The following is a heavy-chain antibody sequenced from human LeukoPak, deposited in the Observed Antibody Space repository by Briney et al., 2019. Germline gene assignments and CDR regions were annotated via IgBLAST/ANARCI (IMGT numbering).Heavy chain of an antibody. CDR3: ARESSGDGYNYYFDY. V-gene: IGHV3-21*01. J-gene: IGHJ4*02. Sequence: GGSLRLSCAASGFTFSSYSMIWVRQAPGKGLEWVSSISSSSSYIYYADSVKGRFTISRDNAKNSLYLQMNSLRAEDTAVYYCARESSGDGYNYYFDYWGQGTLVTVSS. D-gene: IGHD5-24*01. CDR1: GFTFSSYS. CDR2: ISSSSSYI.